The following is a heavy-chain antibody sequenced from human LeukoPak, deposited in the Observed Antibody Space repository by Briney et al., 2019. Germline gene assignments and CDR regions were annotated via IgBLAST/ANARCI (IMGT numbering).Heavy chain of an antibody. CDR1: GFTFSSYW. CDR3: ARDSPVLLWFGSNGYFDY. Sequence: GGSLRLSCAASGFTFSSYWMSWVRQAPGKGLEWVANIKQDGSEKYYVDSVKGRFTISRDNAKNSLYLQMNSLRAEDTAVYYCARDSPVLLWFGSNGYFDYWGQGTLVTVSS. J-gene: IGHJ4*02. V-gene: IGHV3-7*01. CDR2: IKQDGSEK. D-gene: IGHD3-10*01.